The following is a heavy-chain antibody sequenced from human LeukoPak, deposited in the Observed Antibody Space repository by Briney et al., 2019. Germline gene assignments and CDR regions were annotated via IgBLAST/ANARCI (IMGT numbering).Heavy chain of an antibody. V-gene: IGHV4-38-2*01. Sequence: PSETLSLTCAVSGYSTSSGYYWGWIRQPPGKGLEWIGSIYHSGSTYYNPSLKSRVTISVDTSKNQFSLKLSSVTAADTAVYYCANRVCSGGSCYPGYFDYWGQGTLVTVSS. CDR1: GYSTSSGYY. D-gene: IGHD2-15*01. CDR3: ANRVCSGGSCYPGYFDY. CDR2: IYHSGST. J-gene: IGHJ4*02.